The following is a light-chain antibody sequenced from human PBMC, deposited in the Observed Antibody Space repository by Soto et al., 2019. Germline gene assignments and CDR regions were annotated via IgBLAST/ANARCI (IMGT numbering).Light chain of an antibody. CDR3: QQGNSFPFT. V-gene: IGKV1-39*01. Sequence: DIQMTQSPSSLSASVGDRVTITCRASQSISTYLNWYQQKPGKAPRLLIFAATRLQRGVPSRFTGSGSGTDFTLTINSLQPEDFATYYCQQGNSFPFTFGPGTKVDIK. J-gene: IGKJ3*01. CDR2: AAT. CDR1: QSISTY.